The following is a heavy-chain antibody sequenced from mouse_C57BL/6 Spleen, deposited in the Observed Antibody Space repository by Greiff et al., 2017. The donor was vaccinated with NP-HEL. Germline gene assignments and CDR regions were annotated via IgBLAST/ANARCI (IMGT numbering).Heavy chain of an antibody. D-gene: IGHD1-1*01. Sequence: QLQQPGAELVMPGASVKLSCKASGYTFTSYWMHWVKQRPGQGLEWIGEIDPSDSYTNYNQKFKGKSTLTVDKSSSTAYMQLSSLTSEDSAVYYCASHLYGSHWYFDVWGTGTTVTVSS. CDR1: GYTFTSYW. J-gene: IGHJ1*03. V-gene: IGHV1-69*01. CDR3: ASHLYGSHWYFDV. CDR2: IDPSDSYT.